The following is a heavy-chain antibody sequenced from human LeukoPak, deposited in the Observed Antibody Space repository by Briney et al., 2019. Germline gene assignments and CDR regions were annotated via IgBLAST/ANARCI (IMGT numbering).Heavy chain of an antibody. CDR3: ARDYSSSWLRFFDY. CDR2: MWFDGSNI. V-gene: IGHV3-33*01. J-gene: IGHJ4*02. Sequence: GGSRRLSCAASGFTFSSYGMHWVRQAPGKGLEWVAVMWFDGSNIYYADSVKGRFTISRDNSKNTLYLQMNSLRAEDTAVYYCARDYSSSWLRFFDYWGQGTLVTVSS. CDR1: GFTFSSYG. D-gene: IGHD6-6*01.